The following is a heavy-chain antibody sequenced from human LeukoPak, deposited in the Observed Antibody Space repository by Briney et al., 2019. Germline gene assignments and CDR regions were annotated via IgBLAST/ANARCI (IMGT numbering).Heavy chain of an antibody. J-gene: IGHJ5*02. CDR1: GFTVSSSY. V-gene: IGHV3-23*01. Sequence: GGSLRLSCSASGFTVSSSYMNWVRQAPGKGLEWVSGISGSGDSTYYADSVKGRFTISRDNSKNTLYMQLNSLRVEDTAVYYCAKGGWSGSHLNCFVPWGGGTLVTVSS. CDR3: AKGGWSGSHLNCFVP. D-gene: IGHD3-3*01. CDR2: ISGSGDST.